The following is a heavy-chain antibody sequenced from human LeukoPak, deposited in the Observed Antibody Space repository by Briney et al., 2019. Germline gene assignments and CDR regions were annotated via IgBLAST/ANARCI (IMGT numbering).Heavy chain of an antibody. CDR1: GGSISSGSHY. D-gene: IGHD4-23*01. V-gene: IGHV4-39*01. J-gene: IGHJ3*02. CDR2: IHYSGST. Sequence: KTSETQSLTCTVSGGSISSGSHYWGWIRQPPGKGLEWIGAIHYSGSTYYNPSLKSRITISVDTSKNQFSLKLSSVTAADTAVYYCARHGVFVGNLAAFDIWGQGTMVTVSS. CDR3: ARHGVFVGNLAAFDI.